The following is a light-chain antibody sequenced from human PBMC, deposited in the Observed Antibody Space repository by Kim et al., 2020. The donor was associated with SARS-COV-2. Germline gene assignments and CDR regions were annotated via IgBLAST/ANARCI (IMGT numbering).Light chain of an antibody. CDR1: QSVTSGD. CDR3: QQYGSSPLT. Sequence: SPGERAAPSCRASQSVTSGDLAWYQQKPGQAPSLLIYGASSRATGIPDRFSGSRSGTDFTLTISRLEPEDFAVYYCQQYGSSPLTFGGGTKVDIK. CDR2: GAS. J-gene: IGKJ4*01. V-gene: IGKV3-20*01.